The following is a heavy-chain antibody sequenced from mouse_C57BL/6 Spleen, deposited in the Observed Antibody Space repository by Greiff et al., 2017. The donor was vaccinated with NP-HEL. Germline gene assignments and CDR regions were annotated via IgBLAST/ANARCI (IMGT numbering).Heavy chain of an antibody. J-gene: IGHJ2*01. Sequence: EVKLMESGPELVKPGASVKISCKASGYSFTGYYMNWVKQSPEKSLEWIGEINPSTGGTTYNQKFKAKATLTVDKSSSTAYMQLKSLTSEDSAVYYCESTLYPYYFDYWGQGTTLTVSS. V-gene: IGHV1-42*01. CDR2: INPSTGGT. CDR1: GYSFTGYY. CDR3: ESTLYPYYFDY.